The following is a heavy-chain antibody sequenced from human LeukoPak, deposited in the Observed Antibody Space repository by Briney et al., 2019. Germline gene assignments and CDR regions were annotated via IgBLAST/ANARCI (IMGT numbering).Heavy chain of an antibody. CDR3: AKTGTPWYYFDY. V-gene: IGHV3-23*01. Sequence: PGGSLRLSCAASGFTFSSYAMSWVRQAPGKGLEWVSAISGSGGSTYYADSVKGRFTISRDNSKNTLYLQMDSLRAEDTAVYYCAKTGTPWYYFDYWGQGTLVTVSS. CDR2: ISGSGGST. J-gene: IGHJ4*02. D-gene: IGHD6-13*01. CDR1: GFTFSSYA.